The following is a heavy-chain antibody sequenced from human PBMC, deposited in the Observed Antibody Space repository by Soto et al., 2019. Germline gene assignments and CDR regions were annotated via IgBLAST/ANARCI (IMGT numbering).Heavy chain of an antibody. Sequence: ASVKVSCKASGYTFTNYAVHWVRQAPGQRLEWMGWINAGNGNTRFSQNLQGRVTITRDTSARTVYMELSSLRSEDTAVYYCARGHLAVVPVASWFFYMDVWGKGTTVTVSS. CDR2: INAGNGNT. CDR3: ARGHLAVVPVASWFFYMDV. CDR1: GYTFTNYA. V-gene: IGHV1-3*01. D-gene: IGHD2-2*01. J-gene: IGHJ6*03.